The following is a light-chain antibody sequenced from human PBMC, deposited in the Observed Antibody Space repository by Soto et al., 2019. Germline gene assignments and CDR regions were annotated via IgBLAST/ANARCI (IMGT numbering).Light chain of an antibody. Sequence: DIQMTQSPSSLSASIGDRLTITCRASQSISNYLNWYQQKPGKAPKLLIFAASSLQSGVPSRFGGSGSGTDFTLTVSSLQPEDFATYYCQQSYGTPLPFGGGTKVEIK. V-gene: IGKV1-39*01. CDR1: QSISNY. CDR2: AAS. CDR3: QQSYGTPLP. J-gene: IGKJ4*01.